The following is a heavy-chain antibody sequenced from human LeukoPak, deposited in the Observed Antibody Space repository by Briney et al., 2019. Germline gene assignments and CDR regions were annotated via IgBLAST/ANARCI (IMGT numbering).Heavy chain of an antibody. CDR3: AKDGVVVPAGNWNYYMDV. CDR2: IRYDGSNK. V-gene: IGHV3-30*02. J-gene: IGHJ6*03. D-gene: IGHD2-2*01. Sequence: PGGSLRLSCAASGFTFSSYGMHWVRQAPGKGLEWVAFIRYDGSNKYYADSVKGRFTISRDNSKNTLYLQMNSPRAEDTAVYYCAKDGVVVPAGNWNYYMDVWGKGTTVTVSS. CDR1: GFTFSSYG.